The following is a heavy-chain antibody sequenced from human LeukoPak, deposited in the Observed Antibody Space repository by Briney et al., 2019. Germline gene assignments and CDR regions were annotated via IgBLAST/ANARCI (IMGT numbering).Heavy chain of an antibody. CDR1: GFTFSSYG. CDR3: ARSNYDYVWGSYASYYYYMDV. CDR2: ISGSGAST. J-gene: IGHJ6*03. Sequence: PGGSLRLSCAASGFTFSSYGMSWVRQAPGKGLEWVATISGSGASTYYADSVKGRFTFSRDNSKNMVYLQMNSLRAEDTAVYYCARSNYDYVWGSYASYYYYMDVWGKGTTVTVSS. V-gene: IGHV3-23*01. D-gene: IGHD3-16*01.